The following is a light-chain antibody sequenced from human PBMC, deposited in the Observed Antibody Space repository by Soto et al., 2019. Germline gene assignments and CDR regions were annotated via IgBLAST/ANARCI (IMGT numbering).Light chain of an antibody. CDR1: QDISKY. CDR3: QQYENVPLT. J-gene: IGKJ4*01. Sequence: DIQLTQSPASLSASVGDRVTITCRASQDISKYLNWYQQKPGKAPKLLIYDASNLETGVPSKFSGRGSGTDFTFTISSLQPEDTATYYCQQYENVPLTFGGGTKVDIK. CDR2: DAS. V-gene: IGKV1-33*01.